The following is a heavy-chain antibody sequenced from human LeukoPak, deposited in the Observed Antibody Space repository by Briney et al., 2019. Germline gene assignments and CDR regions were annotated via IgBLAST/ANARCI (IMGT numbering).Heavy chain of an antibody. CDR3: ARDIGEQNWFDP. Sequence: SVKVSCKASGGTFSSYAISWVRQAPGQGLEWMGRIIPILGIANYAQKFQGRVTITADKSTSTAYMELRSLRSDDTAVYYCARDIGEQNWFDPWGQGTLVTVSS. J-gene: IGHJ5*02. D-gene: IGHD1/OR15-1a*01. CDR1: GGTFSSYA. V-gene: IGHV1-69*04. CDR2: IIPILGIA.